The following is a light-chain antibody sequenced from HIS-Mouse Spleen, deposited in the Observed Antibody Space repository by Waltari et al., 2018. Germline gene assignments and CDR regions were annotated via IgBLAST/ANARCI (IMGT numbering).Light chain of an antibody. J-gene: IGLJ1*01. CDR1: SSDAGSYNL. Sequence: QSALTQPASVSGSPGQSITISCTGTSSDAGSYNLVSWYQQHPGKAPQLMIYEGSNRPSGVSNRFSGSKSGNTASLTISGLQAEDEADYYCCSYAGSSTYVFGTGTKVTVL. CDR3: CSYAGSSTYV. V-gene: IGLV2-23*01. CDR2: EGS.